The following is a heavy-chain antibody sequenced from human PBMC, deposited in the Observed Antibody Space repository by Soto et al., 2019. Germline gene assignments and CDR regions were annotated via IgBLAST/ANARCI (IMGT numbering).Heavy chain of an antibody. CDR1: GGTVASSHW. CDR2: VYHTGDT. Sequence: PSETLSLTCDVSGGTVASSHWWSWVRRSPGGGLEWIGNVYHTGDTNLNPSLQSRVTISVDKSNNQFSLRLNSLTAADTAVYFCAREIVTAGGNNYFDPWGPGTLVTVSS. CDR3: AREIVTAGGNNYFDP. J-gene: IGHJ5*02. D-gene: IGHD2-21*02. V-gene: IGHV4-4*02.